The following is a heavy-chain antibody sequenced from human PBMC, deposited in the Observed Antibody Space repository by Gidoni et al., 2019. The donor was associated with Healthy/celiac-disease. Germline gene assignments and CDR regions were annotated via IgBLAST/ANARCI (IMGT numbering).Heavy chain of an antibody. CDR3: ARDVIAAAEGGFDP. J-gene: IGHJ5*02. V-gene: IGHV4-61*02. CDR1: GGSISSGSYY. Sequence: QVQLQESGPGLVKPSQTLSLTCTVSGGSISSGSYYWSWIRQPAGKGLEWIWRIYTSGSTHYNPSLKSRVTISVDTSKNQFSLKLSSVTAADTAVYYCARDVIAAAEGGFDPWGQGTLVTVSS. CDR2: IYTSGST. D-gene: IGHD6-13*01.